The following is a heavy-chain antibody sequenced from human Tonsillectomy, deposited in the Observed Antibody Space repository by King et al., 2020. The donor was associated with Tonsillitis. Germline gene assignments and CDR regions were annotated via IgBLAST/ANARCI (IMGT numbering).Heavy chain of an antibody. Sequence: QLQESGPGLVKPSETLSLTCTVSGGSISSYYWSWIRQPPGKGLEWIGYIYYRGSTNYNPSLKSRVTISVDTSKNQFSLKLSSVTAADTAVYYCATYPEEGIWFDPWGQGTLVTVSS. D-gene: IGHD3-10*01. J-gene: IGHJ5*02. V-gene: IGHV4-59*08. CDR3: ATYPEEGIWFDP. CDR1: GGSISSYY. CDR2: IYYRGST.